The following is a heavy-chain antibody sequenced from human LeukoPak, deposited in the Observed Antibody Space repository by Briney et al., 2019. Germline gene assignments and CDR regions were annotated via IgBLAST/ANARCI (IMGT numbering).Heavy chain of an antibody. CDR2: ISYDGSNK. V-gene: IGHV3-30*04. J-gene: IGHJ4*02. CDR1: GFTFSSYA. Sequence: PGGSLSLSCAASGFTFSSYAMHWARQAPGKGWEWVAVISYDGSNKYYADSVKGRFTISRDNSKNTLYLQMNSLRAEDTAVYYCARDGTTDYGDYVGGFFGYWGQGTLVTVSS. CDR3: ARDGTTDYGDYVGGFFGY. D-gene: IGHD4-17*01.